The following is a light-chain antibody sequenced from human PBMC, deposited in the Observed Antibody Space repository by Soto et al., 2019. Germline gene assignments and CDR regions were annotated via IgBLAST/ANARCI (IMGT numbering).Light chain of an antibody. CDR2: GAS. CDR3: QQYNKWPLFT. V-gene: IGKV3-15*01. J-gene: IGKJ3*01. Sequence: ETVMTQSPATLSGSPGERATLSCRASLSVGSNLAWYQQRPGQAPRLLIFGASTRATGIPVRFSGSGSGTEFTLTVSSLQSEDFGFYYCQQYNKWPLFTFGPGTRVDMK. CDR1: LSVGSN.